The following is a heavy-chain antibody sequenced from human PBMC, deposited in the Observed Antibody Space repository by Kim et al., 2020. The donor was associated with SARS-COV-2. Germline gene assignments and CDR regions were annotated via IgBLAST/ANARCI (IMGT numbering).Heavy chain of an antibody. D-gene: IGHD4-17*01. CDR1: GFTFSKYA. Sequence: GGSLRLSCVGSGFTFSKYAIHWVRQAPGKGLEWVSLIFNDGSQKYYADSVKGRFTISIDNSKNTVFLQMNSLTPEDTAVYYCARDYGELLYFFWGQGTLVTVSS. CDR3: ARDYGELLYFF. J-gene: IGHJ4*01. V-gene: IGHV3-30*03. CDR2: IFNDGSQK.